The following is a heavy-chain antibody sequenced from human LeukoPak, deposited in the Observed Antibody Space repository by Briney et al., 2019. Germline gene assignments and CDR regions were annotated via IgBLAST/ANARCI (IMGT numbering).Heavy chain of an antibody. D-gene: IGHD1-26*01. J-gene: IGHJ3*01. CDR3: ARHRGVSYYDAFDV. V-gene: IGHV4-59*08. Sequence: PSETLSLTCSVSGDSISSFYWSWIRQPPGKGLEWIGYIYHSGDTNYNPSLKSRVTISLDTSKNQFSLNLCSVTAADTAVYFCARHRGVSYYDAFDVWGQGTVVTVSS. CDR2: IYHSGDT. CDR1: GDSISSFY.